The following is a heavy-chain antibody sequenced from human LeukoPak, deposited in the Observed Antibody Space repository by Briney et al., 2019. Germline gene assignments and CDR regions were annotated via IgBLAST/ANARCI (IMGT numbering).Heavy chain of an antibody. V-gene: IGHV4-59*01. CDR2: IYYSGST. Sequence: SETLSLTCTVSGGSIGSYYWSWIRQPPGKGLEWIGYIYYSGSTNYNPSLKSRVTISVDTSKNQFSLKLSSVTAADTAVYYCAGGDFWSGYLVDYWGQGTLVTVSS. D-gene: IGHD3-3*01. CDR1: GGSIGSYY. J-gene: IGHJ4*02. CDR3: AGGDFWSGYLVDY.